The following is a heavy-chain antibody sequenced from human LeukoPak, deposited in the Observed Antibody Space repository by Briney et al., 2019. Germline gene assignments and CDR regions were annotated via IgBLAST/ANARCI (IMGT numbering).Heavy chain of an antibody. D-gene: IGHD6-13*01. V-gene: IGHV1-8*03. J-gene: IGHJ6*03. CDR3: ARAQGYSSSWGRYYYYYMDV. CDR2: MNPNSGNT. Sequence: ASVKVSCKASGYTFTSYDINWVRQATGQGLEWMGWMNPNSGNTGYAQKFQGRVTITRNTSISTAYMELSSLRSEDTAVYYCARAQGYSSSWGRYYYYYMDVWGKGTTVTVSS. CDR1: GYTFTSYD.